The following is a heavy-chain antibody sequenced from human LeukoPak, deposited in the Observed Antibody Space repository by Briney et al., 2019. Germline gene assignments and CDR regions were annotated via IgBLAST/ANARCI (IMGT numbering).Heavy chain of an antibody. CDR2: ISNSGSGT. CDR3: TKISSRSVLRSYSDF. V-gene: IGHV3-23*01. D-gene: IGHD3-16*02. J-gene: IGHJ4*01. Sequence: GGSLRLSCAASGFTFSNYAMSWVRQAPGKGLEWVSGISNSGSGTYYANSVKGRFTISRDNSMSTLLLQMNSLRVEDTAVYYCTKISSRSVLRSYSDFWGQGNLVTVSS. CDR1: GFTFSNYA.